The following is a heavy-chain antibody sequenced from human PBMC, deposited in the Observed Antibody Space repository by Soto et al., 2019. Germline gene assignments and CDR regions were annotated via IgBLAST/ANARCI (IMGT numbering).Heavy chain of an antibody. CDR3: ARGGTSGWLKGAYDA. CDR1: GGTLNKHA. Sequence: QVQLVQSGAEVKKPGSSVKVSCKASGGTLNKHAITWVRRAPGQGLEWLGGIIPMFGIPNYPQKLQGRVTITADNSTNTSNMELHGLTSDDTAVYYCARGGTSGWLKGAYDAWGQGAMVTVSS. J-gene: IGHJ3*01. V-gene: IGHV1-69*17. D-gene: IGHD6-13*01. CDR2: IIPMFGIP.